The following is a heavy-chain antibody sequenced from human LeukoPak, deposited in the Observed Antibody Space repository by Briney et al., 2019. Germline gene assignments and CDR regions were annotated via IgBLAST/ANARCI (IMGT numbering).Heavy chain of an antibody. V-gene: IGHV3-23*01. CDR2: ISGSGGST. Sequence: GGSLRLSCAASGFTFSSYAMSWVRQAPGKGLEWVSAISGSGGSTYYADSVKGRFTISRDNSKNTLYLQMNSLRAEDTAVYYCARDSGYYYDSSGYYPNWGQGTLVTVSS. CDR3: ARDSGYYYDSSGYYPN. D-gene: IGHD3-22*01. J-gene: IGHJ4*02. CDR1: GFTFSSYA.